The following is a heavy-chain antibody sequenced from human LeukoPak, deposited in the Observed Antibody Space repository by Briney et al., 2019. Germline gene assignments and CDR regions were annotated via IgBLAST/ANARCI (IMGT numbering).Heavy chain of an antibody. V-gene: IGHV1-18*01. CDR2: ISGYDGNT. CDR3: ARAGGNSDYYYMDV. J-gene: IGHJ6*03. Sequence: ASVKVSCKASGYTFINYGISWVRQAPGQGLEWMGWISGYDGNTNYAQEVQGRVTMTTDTSSSTAHMELRSLSSDDTAVYYCARAGGNSDYYYMDVWGRGSTVTVSS. D-gene: IGHD4-23*01. CDR1: GYTFINYG.